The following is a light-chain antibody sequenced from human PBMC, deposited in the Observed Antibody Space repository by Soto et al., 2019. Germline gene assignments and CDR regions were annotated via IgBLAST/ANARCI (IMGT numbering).Light chain of an antibody. V-gene: IGKV3-15*01. CDR3: QQYNNWTRT. CDR1: QSVSSN. Sequence: EILMTQSPATLSVSPGERATLSCRASQSVSSNLAWYQEKPGQAPRLLIYVASTRATGVPARFSGSGSGTELTITISSMKYEDFAVYYCQQYNNWTRTFGHGTKVDIK. J-gene: IGKJ1*01. CDR2: VAS.